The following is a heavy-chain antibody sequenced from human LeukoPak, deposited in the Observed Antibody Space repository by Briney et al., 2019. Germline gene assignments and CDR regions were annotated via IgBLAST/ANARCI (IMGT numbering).Heavy chain of an antibody. CDR3: AKDPYFDY. V-gene: IGHV3-30*18. CDR2: ISYDGSNK. Sequence: GGSLRLSCAASGFTFSSYGMHWVRQAPGKGLEWVAVISYDGSNKYYAGSVKGRFTISRDNSKNTLYLQMNSLRAEDAAVYYCAKDPYFDYWGQGTLVTVSS. J-gene: IGHJ4*02. CDR1: GFTFSSYG.